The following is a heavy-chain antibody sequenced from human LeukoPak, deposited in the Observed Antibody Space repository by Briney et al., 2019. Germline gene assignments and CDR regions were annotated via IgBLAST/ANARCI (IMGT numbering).Heavy chain of an antibody. CDR1: GGTFSSYA. CDR2: IIPIFITA. J-gene: IGHJ4*02. V-gene: IGHV1-69*13. CDR3: ARARPDSSGWYQRPFDY. D-gene: IGHD6-19*01. Sequence: SVKVSCKASGGTFSSYAISWVRQAPGQGLEWMGGIIPIFITANYAQKFQGRVTITADESTNTAYMELRSLRSEDTAVYYCARARPDSSGWYQRPFDYWGQGTLVTVSS.